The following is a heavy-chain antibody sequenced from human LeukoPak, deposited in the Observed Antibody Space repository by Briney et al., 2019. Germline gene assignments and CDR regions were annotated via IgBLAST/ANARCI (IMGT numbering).Heavy chain of an antibody. CDR1: GGSISSSSYY. J-gene: IGHJ4*02. V-gene: IGHV4-39*01. Sequence: PSETLSLTCTLSGGSISSSSYYWRWIRQPPGKELEWTGSIYYSGSTSYNPSLKSRVTISVDSSKNQFFLKLGSVTAAGTAVYYCARNASDSGTSYFDYWGQGTLVTVSS. CDR3: ARNASDSGTSYFDY. D-gene: IGHD1-26*01. CDR2: IYYSGST.